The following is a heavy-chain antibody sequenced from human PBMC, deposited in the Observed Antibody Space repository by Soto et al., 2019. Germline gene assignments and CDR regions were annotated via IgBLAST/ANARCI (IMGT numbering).Heavy chain of an antibody. CDR1: GFTFSNHE. CDR2: IVGSGTSI. CDR3: ARGYSGGWSRGGYFDY. J-gene: IGHJ4*02. D-gene: IGHD6-19*01. Sequence: EVQLVESGGGLVQPGGSLRLSCEASGFTFSNHEMNWVRQAPGKGLELLAHIVGSGTSIYYADFVKGRFTISRDNAKNSLYLQMNSLRAEDTAVYYCARGYSGGWSRGGYFDYWGQGTLVTVSS. V-gene: IGHV3-48*03.